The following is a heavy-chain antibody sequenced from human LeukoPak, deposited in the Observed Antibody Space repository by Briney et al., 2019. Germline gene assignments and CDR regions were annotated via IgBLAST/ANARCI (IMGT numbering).Heavy chain of an antibody. J-gene: IGHJ4*02. CDR2: TYYRSKWYN. CDR1: GDTVSNKNAA. Sequence: LSQTLSLTCAISGDTVSNKNAAWNWIRQSPSGGLEWLGRTYYRSKWYNDYAVSMKGRIDINPDTSKNQFSLRLNPVTPEDTAVYFCAREGVGATMANWGQGTLVTVSS. V-gene: IGHV6-1*01. CDR3: AREGVGATMAN. D-gene: IGHD1-26*01.